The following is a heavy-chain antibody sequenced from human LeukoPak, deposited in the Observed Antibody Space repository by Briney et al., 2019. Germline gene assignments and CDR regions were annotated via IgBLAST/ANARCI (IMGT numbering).Heavy chain of an antibody. J-gene: IGHJ3*01. CDR1: GYTFTGYY. V-gene: IGHV1-2*02. CDR3: VSYYHGSGSYYDAFDV. CDR2: INPNSGGT. Sequence: ASVKVSCKASGYTFTGYYMHWVRQAPGQGLEWMGWINPNSGGTNYAQKFQGRVTMTRDTSISTAYMELSGLRPDDTAIYYCVSYYHGSGSYYDAFDVWGQGTMVTVSS. D-gene: IGHD3-10*01.